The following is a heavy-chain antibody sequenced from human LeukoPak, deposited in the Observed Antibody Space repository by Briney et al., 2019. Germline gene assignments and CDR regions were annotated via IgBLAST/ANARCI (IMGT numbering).Heavy chain of an antibody. CDR2: IYYSGST. D-gene: IGHD3-10*01. CDR3: SRRTSGSRFDP. V-gene: IGHV4-59*01. Sequence: PSETLSLTCTVSGGSISSSYWSWIRQPPGKGLEWVGYIYYSGSTTYNPSLKSRVTISVDTSKSQFSLNLSSVTAADTAVYYCSRRTSGSRFDPWGQGTLVTVSS. J-gene: IGHJ5*02. CDR1: GGSISSSY.